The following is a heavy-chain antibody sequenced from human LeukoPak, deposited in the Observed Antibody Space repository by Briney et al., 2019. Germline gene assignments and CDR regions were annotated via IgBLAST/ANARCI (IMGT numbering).Heavy chain of an antibody. CDR3: ASVRDHLLIDF. D-gene: IGHD1-14*01. CDR2: ISAYNGHT. CDR1: GYVSVSYY. J-gene: IGHJ4*02. V-gene: IGHV1-18*01. Sequence: ASVKVSCKASGYVSVSYYINWVRQAPGQGLEWMGSISAYNGHTNFAQKFQGRVTMNTDTATSTAYMEMRSLTSDETAVYFCASVRDHLLIDFWGQGTLVTVSS.